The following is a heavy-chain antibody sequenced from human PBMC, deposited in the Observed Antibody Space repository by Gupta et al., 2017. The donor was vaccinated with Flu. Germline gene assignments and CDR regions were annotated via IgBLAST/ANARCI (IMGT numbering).Heavy chain of an antibody. V-gene: IGHV3-23*01. CDR1: GFTFRSYA. D-gene: IGHD1-7*01. J-gene: IGHJ4*02. CDR3: AAPPTGTTGADY. CDR2: ISGSGGST. Sequence: EVQLLESGGGLVQPGGSLRLSCAASGFTFRSYAMSWVRQAPGKGLGWVSAISGSGGSTYYADSVKGRFTISRDNSKNTLYLQMNSLRAEDTAVYYCAAPPTGTTGADYWGQGTLVTVSS.